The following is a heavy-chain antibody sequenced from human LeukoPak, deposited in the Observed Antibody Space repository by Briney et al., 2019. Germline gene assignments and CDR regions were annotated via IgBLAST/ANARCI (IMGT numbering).Heavy chain of an antibody. CDR2: FDPEDGET. CDR1: GYTFTGYY. CDR3: ATDHHCSSTSCPTVDY. Sequence: GASVKVSCKASGYTFTGYYMHWVRQAPGKGLEWMGGFDPEDGETIYAQKFQGRVTVTEDTSTDTAYMVLSSLRSEDTAVYYCATDHHCSSTSCPTVDYWGQGTLVTVSS. D-gene: IGHD2-2*01. J-gene: IGHJ4*02. V-gene: IGHV1-24*01.